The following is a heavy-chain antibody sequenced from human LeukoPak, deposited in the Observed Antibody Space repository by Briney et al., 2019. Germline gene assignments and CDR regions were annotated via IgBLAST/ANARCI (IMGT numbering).Heavy chain of an antibody. CDR3: AKPYYYDSSGYYYYYYYGMDV. Sequence: ASVNVSCKASGYTFTGYYLHWVRQAPGQVLEWMGWINPNSGGTNYAQKFQGRVTMTRDTSISTAYMELSRLRSDDTAVYYCAKPYYYDSSGYYYYYYYGMDVWGQGTTVTVSS. D-gene: IGHD3-22*01. V-gene: IGHV1-2*02. CDR1: GYTFTGYY. CDR2: INPNSGGT. J-gene: IGHJ6*02.